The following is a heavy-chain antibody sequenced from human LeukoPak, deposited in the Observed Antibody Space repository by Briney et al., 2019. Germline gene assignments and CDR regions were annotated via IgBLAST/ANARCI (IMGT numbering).Heavy chain of an antibody. D-gene: IGHD1-26*01. CDR3: ASHSGSPSEGAFDI. Sequence: GESLKISCKGSGYRFTTYWIGWVRQMPGKGLEWMGIIFPGDSDTIYNPSFQGQVTISADKSISTAYLQWSSLKASDTAMYYCASHSGSPSEGAFDIWGQGTMVTVSS. J-gene: IGHJ3*02. CDR1: GYRFTTYW. V-gene: IGHV5-51*01. CDR2: IFPGDSDT.